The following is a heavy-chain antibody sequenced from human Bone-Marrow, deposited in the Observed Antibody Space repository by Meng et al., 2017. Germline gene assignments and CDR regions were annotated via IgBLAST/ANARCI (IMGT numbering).Heavy chain of an antibody. CDR3: TTGVSVTSY. D-gene: IGHD3-16*01. Sequence: ESLKIPCAASGFTFSNAWMSWVRQAPGKGLEWVGRIKSETDGGTTNYAAPVKGRFTISSDDSENTLYLQLNSLKTEDTAVYYCTTGVSVTSYWGHGTLVTVSS. V-gene: IGHV3-15*01. J-gene: IGHJ4*01. CDR2: IKSETDGGTT. CDR1: GFTFSNAW.